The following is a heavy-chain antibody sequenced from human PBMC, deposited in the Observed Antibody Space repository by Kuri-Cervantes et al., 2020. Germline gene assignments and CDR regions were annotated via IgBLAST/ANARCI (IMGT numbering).Heavy chain of an antibody. CDR3: ARDYGSGSYYKGFYYYGMDV. D-gene: IGHD3-10*01. CDR1: ELNISSYS. Sequence: GESMQISCAVSELNISSYSMNWVRQAPGKGLEWVSSISSSSSYIYYADSVKGRFTISRDNAKNSLYLQMSSLRAEDTAVYYCARDYGSGSYYKGFYYYGMDVWGQGTTVTVSS. CDR2: ISSSSSYI. J-gene: IGHJ6*02. V-gene: IGHV3-21*01.